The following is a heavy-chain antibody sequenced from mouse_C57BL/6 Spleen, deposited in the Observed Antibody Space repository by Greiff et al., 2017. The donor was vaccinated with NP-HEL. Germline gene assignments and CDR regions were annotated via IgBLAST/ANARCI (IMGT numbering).Heavy chain of an antibody. CDR3: ARENGTGAMDY. CDR2: IYPGSGNT. V-gene: IGHV1-76*01. CDR1: GYTFTDYY. J-gene: IGHJ4*01. D-gene: IGHD4-1*01. Sequence: VKLMESGAELVRPGASVKLSCKASGYTFTDYYINWVKQRPGQGLEWIARIYPGSGNTYYNEKFKGKATLTAEKSSSTAYMQLSRLTSEEAAVYVRARENGTGAMDYWGQGTSVTVSS.